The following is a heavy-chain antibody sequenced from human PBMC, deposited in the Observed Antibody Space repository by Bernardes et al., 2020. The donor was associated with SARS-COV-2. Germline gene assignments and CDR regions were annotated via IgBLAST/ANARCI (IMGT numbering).Heavy chain of an antibody. CDR1: GYTFTNYD. V-gene: IGHV1-8*01. J-gene: IGHJ5*02. Sequence: ASVKVSCKASGYTFTNYDINWVRQAAGQGLEWMGWMNPDSANTGYAQKFQGRSTMTRNTSISTAYMELSSLRSEDTAVYYCARGPIGVAGTRVFDWFDPWGQGTLVTVSS. D-gene: IGHD6-19*01. CDR2: MNPDSANT. CDR3: ARGPIGVAGTRVFDWFDP.